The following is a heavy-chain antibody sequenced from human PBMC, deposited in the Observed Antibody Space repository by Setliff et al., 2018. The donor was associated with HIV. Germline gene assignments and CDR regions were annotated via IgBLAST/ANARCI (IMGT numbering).Heavy chain of an antibody. Sequence: ASVKVSCKASGYSFINYGISWVRQAPGQGLEWMGWISAYNGNTNYAPRLLGRVTMTTDTSTSTAYLELRSLTSDDTAVYYCARARLQGIVTAVGPRDNCLDPWGQGTRVTVSS. CDR2: ISAYNGNT. D-gene: IGHD1-26*01. CDR1: GYSFINYG. CDR3: ARARLQGIVTAVGPRDNCLDP. J-gene: IGHJ5*02. V-gene: IGHV1-18*01.